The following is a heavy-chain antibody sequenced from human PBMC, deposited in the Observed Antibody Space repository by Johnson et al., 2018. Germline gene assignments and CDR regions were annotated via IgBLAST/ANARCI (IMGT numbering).Heavy chain of an antibody. D-gene: IGHD5-24*01. CDR1: GGSISSGGYY. CDR3: ARVEKGILDWEYFQH. Sequence: QVQLQESGPGLVKPSQTLSLTCTVSGGSISSGGYYWSWIRQHPGKGLAWIGYIYYSGSTYYNPSLKSRVTISVDTSKNQFSLKLSSVTAADTAVYYCARVEKGILDWEYFQHWGQGTLVTVSS. J-gene: IGHJ1*01. V-gene: IGHV4-31*03. CDR2: IYYSGST.